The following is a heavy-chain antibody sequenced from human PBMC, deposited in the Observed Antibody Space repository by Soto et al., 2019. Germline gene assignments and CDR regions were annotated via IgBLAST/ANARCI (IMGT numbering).Heavy chain of an antibody. CDR2: IDHSGIT. Sequence: SETLSLTCAVSGGSFSGFYWTWIRQSPGKGLEWIGEIDHSGITNHNTALKSRATMSVDTSKNQFSLKLRSVTAADTAVYYCARGVSVALAVQGGAPDKNYFDSWSQGTLVTSPQ. V-gene: IGHV4-34*04. D-gene: IGHD1-26*01. J-gene: IGHJ4*02. CDR3: ARGVSVALAVQGGAPDKNYFDS. CDR1: GGSFSGFY.